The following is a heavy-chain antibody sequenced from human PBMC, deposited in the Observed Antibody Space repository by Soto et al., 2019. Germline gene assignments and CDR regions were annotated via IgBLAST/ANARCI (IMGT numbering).Heavy chain of an antibody. V-gene: IGHV4-59*06. J-gene: IGHJ6*02. D-gene: IGHD5-18*01. CDR2: SYYSGST. CDR1: GGSISRYY. Sequence: SETLSLTCTVPGGSISRYYWSWVRRPPGKGLEWIGYSYYSGSTYYNPSLKSRVTISVDTSKNQFSLKLSSVTAADTAVYYCARIQLWSHYYYYGMDVWGQGTTVTVSS. CDR3: ARIQLWSHYYYYGMDV.